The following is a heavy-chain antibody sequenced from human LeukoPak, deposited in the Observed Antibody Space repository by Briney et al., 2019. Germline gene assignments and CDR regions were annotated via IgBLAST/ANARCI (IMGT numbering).Heavy chain of an antibody. CDR2: IYYSGST. V-gene: IGHV4-59*01. J-gene: IGHJ4*02. CDR3: ARGSYSVDY. CDR1: GGSISSYY. D-gene: IGHD1-26*01. Sequence: SETLPLTFTVSGGSISSYYRSWIRQPPGKGLEWIGYIYYSGSTNYNPSLKSRVTISVDRSKNQFSLKLSSVTAADTAVYYCARGSYSVDYWGQGTLVTVSS.